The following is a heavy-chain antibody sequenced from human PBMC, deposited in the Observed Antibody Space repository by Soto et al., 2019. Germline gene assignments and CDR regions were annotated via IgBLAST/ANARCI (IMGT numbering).Heavy chain of an antibody. J-gene: IGHJ6*02. CDR2: IMPVFRTP. Sequence: QVHLEQSGAEVKKPGSSVKVSCKASGGTFSNSAISWVRQAPGQGLEWMGGIMPVFRTPDYAQKFQGRVTLTXDXSTSTAYMELSGLRSDDTAVYYCARDKDRPQLGGNYYYILDVWGQGTTVTVSS. CDR1: GGTFSNSA. CDR3: ARDKDRPQLGGNYYYILDV. D-gene: IGHD3-3*02. V-gene: IGHV1-69*05.